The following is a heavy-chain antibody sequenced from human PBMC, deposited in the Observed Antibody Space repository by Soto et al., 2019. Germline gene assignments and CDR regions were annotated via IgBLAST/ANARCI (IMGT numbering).Heavy chain of an antibody. CDR3: ARTAATYFDY. J-gene: IGHJ4*02. Sequence: SETRSLTCIVSGGSISSGGYNWSWIRQHPGKGLEWIGYIYYSGSSYYNPSLKSRVTISVDTSENQFSLKLSSVTAADTAVYYCARTAATYFDYWGQGILVTVSS. D-gene: IGHD5-12*01. CDR1: GGSISSGGYN. V-gene: IGHV4-31*03. CDR2: IYYSGSS.